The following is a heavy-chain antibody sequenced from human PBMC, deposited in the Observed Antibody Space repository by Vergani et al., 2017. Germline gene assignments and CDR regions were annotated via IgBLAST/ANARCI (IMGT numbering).Heavy chain of an antibody. V-gene: IGHV1-69*12. CDR1: GGTFSSYG. D-gene: IGHD1-1*01. CDR2: IIPIFGSA. Sequence: QVQLVQSGAEVKKPGSSVKVSCKASGGTFSSYGISWVRQAPGQGLEWMGGIIPIFGSANYAQKFQGRVTITADESTRTAYMELSSLRSEDTAVYYCARGGRLRLNNDIDPWGQGTLVTVSS. J-gene: IGHJ5*02. CDR3: ARGGRLRLNNDIDP.